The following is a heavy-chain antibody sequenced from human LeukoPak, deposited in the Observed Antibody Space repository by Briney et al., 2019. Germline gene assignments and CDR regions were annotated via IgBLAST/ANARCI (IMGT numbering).Heavy chain of an antibody. Sequence: GASVKVSCKASGGTFSSYAISWVRQAPGQGLEWMGGIIPIFGTANYAQKFQGRVTITADKSTSTAYMELSSLRSEDTAVYYCASFSMVRGVITTTDYWGQGTLVTVSS. D-gene: IGHD3-10*01. V-gene: IGHV1-69*06. CDR3: ASFSMVRGVITTTDY. CDR2: IIPIFGTA. CDR1: GGTFSSYA. J-gene: IGHJ4*02.